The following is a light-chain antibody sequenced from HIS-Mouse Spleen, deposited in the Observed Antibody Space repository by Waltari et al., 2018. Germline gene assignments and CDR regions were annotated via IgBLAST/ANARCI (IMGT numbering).Light chain of an antibody. CDR2: DVS. CDR1: ISDVGGYNY. CDR3: SSYTSSSTVV. Sequence: QSALTQPASVSGSPGQSIPISSPGTISDVGGYNYASWYQQHPGKAPKLMIYDVSNRPSGVSNRFSGSKSGNTASLTISGLQAEDEADYYCSSYTSSSTVVFGGGTKLTVL. V-gene: IGLV2-14*03. J-gene: IGLJ2*01.